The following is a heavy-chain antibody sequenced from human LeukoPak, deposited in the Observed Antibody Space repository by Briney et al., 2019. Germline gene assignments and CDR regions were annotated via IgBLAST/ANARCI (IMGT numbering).Heavy chain of an antibody. CDR1: GFTFSSYA. J-gene: IGHJ6*03. Sequence: GGSLRLSCAASGFTFSSYAMSWVRQAPGKGLEWVSAISGSGGTTYYADSVKGRFTISRDNSKNTLYLQMNSLRAEDTAVYYCAKHGYDYYYYYMDVWGRGTAVTVSS. CDR3: AKHGYDYYYYYMDV. D-gene: IGHD1-1*01. CDR2: ISGSGGTT. V-gene: IGHV3-23*01.